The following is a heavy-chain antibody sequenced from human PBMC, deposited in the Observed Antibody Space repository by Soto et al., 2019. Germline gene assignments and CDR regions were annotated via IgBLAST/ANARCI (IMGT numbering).Heavy chain of an antibody. J-gene: IGHJ4*02. Sequence: ASVKVSCKASGYTFTSYYMHWVRQAPGQGLEWMGGFDPEDGETIYAQKFQGRVTMTEDTSTDTAYMELSSLRSEDTAVYYCARSWLYWGQGTLVTVSS. CDR1: GYTFTSYY. CDR3: ARSWLY. V-gene: IGHV1-24*01. D-gene: IGHD5-12*01. CDR2: FDPEDGET.